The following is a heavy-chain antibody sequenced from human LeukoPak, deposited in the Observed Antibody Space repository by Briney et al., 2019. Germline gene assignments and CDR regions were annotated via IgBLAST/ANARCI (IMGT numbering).Heavy chain of an antibody. Sequence: GGSLRLSCTASGFTFSSYSMSWVRQAPGKGLEWVSSISTSSSYIYYADSVKGRFTISRDNAKNSLYLQMNSLRAEDTAVYYCARDPAQVDTAMDYWGQGTLVTVSS. CDR1: GFTFSSYS. CDR3: ARDPAQVDTAMDY. D-gene: IGHD5-18*01. J-gene: IGHJ4*02. V-gene: IGHV3-21*01. CDR2: ISTSSSYI.